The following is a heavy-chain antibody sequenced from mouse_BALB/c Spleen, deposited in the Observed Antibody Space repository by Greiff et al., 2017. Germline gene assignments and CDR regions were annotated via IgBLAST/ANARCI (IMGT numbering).Heavy chain of an antibody. J-gene: IGHJ2*01. CDR1: GFTFSNYW. V-gene: IGHV6-6*02. Sequence: EVKVEESGGGLVQPGGSMKLSCVASGFTFSNYWMNWVRQSPEKGLEWVAEIRLKSNNYATHYAESVKGRFTISRDDSKSSVYLQMNNLRAEDTGIYYCTRAPIYYGNYFDYWGQGTTLTVSS. CDR2: IRLKSNNYAT. CDR3: TRAPIYYGNYFDY. D-gene: IGHD2-1*01.